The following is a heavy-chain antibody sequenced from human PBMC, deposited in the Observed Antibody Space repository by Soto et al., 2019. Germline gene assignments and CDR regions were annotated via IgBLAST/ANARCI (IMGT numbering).Heavy chain of an antibody. CDR1: GGSFSGYY. D-gene: IGHD3-10*01. CDR2: INHSGST. CDR3: ATTRLWFGEFSFDY. Sequence: HSETPSLTCAVYGGSFSGYYWGWIRQQPGKGLEWIGEINHSGSTNYNPSLKSRVTISVDTSKNQFSLKLSSVTAADTAVYYCATTRLWFGEFSFDYWGQGTLVTVSS. J-gene: IGHJ4*02. V-gene: IGHV4-34*01.